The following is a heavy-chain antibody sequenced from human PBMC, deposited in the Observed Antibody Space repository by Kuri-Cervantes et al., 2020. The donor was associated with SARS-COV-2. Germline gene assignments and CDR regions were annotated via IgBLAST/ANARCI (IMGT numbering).Heavy chain of an antibody. CDR3: ARVTSRTIFGVVTHFDY. CDR2: IYYSGST. Sequence: LRLSCTVSGGSISSGDYYWSWIRQPPGKGLEWIGYIYYSGSTYYNPSLKSRVTISVDTSKNQFSLKLSSVTAADTAVYYCARVTSRTIFGVVTHFDYWGQGTLVTVSS. V-gene: IGHV4-30-4*01. D-gene: IGHD3-3*01. J-gene: IGHJ4*02. CDR1: GGSISSGDYY.